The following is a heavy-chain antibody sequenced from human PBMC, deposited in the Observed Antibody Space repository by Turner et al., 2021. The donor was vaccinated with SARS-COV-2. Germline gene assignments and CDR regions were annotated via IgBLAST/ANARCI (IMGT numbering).Heavy chain of an antibody. D-gene: IGHD5-12*01. CDR1: GFTFSNYA. J-gene: IGHJ4*02. CDR2: RSYDGSNK. Sequence: QLVESGGGVVQPGMSLRLSRAASGFTFSNYAMHWVRQAPGKGLEWVAGRSYDGSNKYYADSVKGRFTISRDNSKNTLYLQMNSLRPEDTAVYYCAREMSVREGYNYWSYYFDYWGQGTLVTVSS. CDR3: AREMSVREGYNYWSYYFDY. V-gene: IGHV3-30*04.